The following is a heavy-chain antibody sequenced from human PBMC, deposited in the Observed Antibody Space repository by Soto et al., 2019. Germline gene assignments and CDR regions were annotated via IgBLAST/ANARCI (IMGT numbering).Heavy chain of an antibody. J-gene: IGHJ5*02. CDR1: VYTLTSYY. Sequence: SVKVSCNASVYTLTSYYMHSVRQAPGQGLEWMGWINPNSGGTNYAQKFQGRVTMTRDTSISTAYMELSRLRSDDTAVYYCARAARIAAGWFDPWGQGTLVIGSS. CDR3: ARAARIAAGWFDP. D-gene: IGHD6-13*01. CDR2: INPNSGGT. V-gene: IGHV1-2*02.